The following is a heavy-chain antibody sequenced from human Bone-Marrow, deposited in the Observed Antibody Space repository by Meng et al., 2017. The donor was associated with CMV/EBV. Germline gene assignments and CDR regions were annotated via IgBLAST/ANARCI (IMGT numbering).Heavy chain of an antibody. CDR1: GFTFSDHY. J-gene: IGHJ4*02. D-gene: IGHD1-14*01. CDR2: IRRKLNSYTT. V-gene: IGHV3-72*01. Sequence: GESLKISCAASGFTFSDHYMDWVRQAPGKGLEWVGRIRRKLNSYTTEYAASVKGRFTISRDDSKKSLYLQMESLKTEDTAVYYCARGYPEGVYFDYWGQGPRVTGSS. CDR3: ARGYPEGVYFDY.